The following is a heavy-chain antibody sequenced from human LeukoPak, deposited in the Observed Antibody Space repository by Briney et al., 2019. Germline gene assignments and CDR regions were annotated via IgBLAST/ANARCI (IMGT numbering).Heavy chain of an antibody. Sequence: SQTLSLTCTVSGGSISSGSYYWSWIRQPARKGLEWIGRIYTSGSTNYNPSLKSRVTISVDTSKNQFSLKLSSVTAADTAVYYCARVPTTVTTQQHWYFDLWGRGTLVTVSS. D-gene: IGHD4-17*01. CDR1: GGSISSGSYY. CDR3: ARVPTTVTTQQHWYFDL. V-gene: IGHV4-61*02. J-gene: IGHJ2*01. CDR2: IYTSGST.